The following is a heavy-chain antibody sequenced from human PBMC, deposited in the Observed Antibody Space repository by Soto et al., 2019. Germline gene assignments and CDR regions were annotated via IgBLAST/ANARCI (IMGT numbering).Heavy chain of an antibody. CDR2: IIAISGTA. V-gene: IGHV1-69*01. CDR1: GGTFSSYA. Sequence: QVQLVQSGAEVKKPGSSVKVSCKASGGTFSSYAISWVRQAPGQGLEWRGGIIAISGTANYAQKFQGRVTITADESTSTAYMELSSLRSEDTSVYYCARSQVSSTSLEIYYYYYYGMDVWGQGTTVTVSS. D-gene: IGHD2-2*01. CDR3: ARSQVSSTSLEIYYYYYYGMDV. J-gene: IGHJ6*02.